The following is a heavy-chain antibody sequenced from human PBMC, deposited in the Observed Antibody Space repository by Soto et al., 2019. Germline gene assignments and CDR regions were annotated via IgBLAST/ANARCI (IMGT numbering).Heavy chain of an antibody. V-gene: IGHV1-18*01. J-gene: IGHJ4*02. CDR3: VRGDTYYSEWYFQY. CDR1: GFTFKGYY. Sequence: QIQLVQSGAEVKKPGASVKVSCKTSGFTFKGYYIYWVRQAPGQGLELMGWISTYNGITQYTESLQDRVTMTIETSASTAHLELRSLTSADTAVYFCVRGDTYYSEWYFQYWGQGTLVIVSS. CDR2: ISTYNGIT. D-gene: IGHD5-18*01.